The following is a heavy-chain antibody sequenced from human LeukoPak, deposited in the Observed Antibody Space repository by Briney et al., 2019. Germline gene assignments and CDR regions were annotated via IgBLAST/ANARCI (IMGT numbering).Heavy chain of an antibody. CDR2: MSGSGGST. CDR3: ANSYCTSRRCYLYYFDY. V-gene: IGHV3-23*01. CDR1: GFTLSNYA. D-gene: IGHD2-2*01. J-gene: IGHJ4*02. Sequence: GGSLRPSRAASGFTLSNYAMSWVRQPPRKGREWVAGMSGSGGSTYYADPVKGRFTISRDNSTNTLYLQMTSLRAGDTAVYYCANSYCTSRRCYLYYFDYWGEGTLVTVSS.